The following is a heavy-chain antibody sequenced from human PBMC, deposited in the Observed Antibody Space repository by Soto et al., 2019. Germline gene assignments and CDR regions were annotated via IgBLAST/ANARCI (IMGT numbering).Heavy chain of an antibody. V-gene: IGHV3-43*01. D-gene: IGHD3-3*01. CDR2: ISWDGGST. Sequence: GGSLRLSCAASGFTFADYTMHWVRQAPGKGLEWVSLISWDGGSTYYADSVKGRFTISRDNSKNSLYLQMNSLRTEDTALYYCAKDSASDYDFWSGYYGMDVWGQGTTVTVSS. J-gene: IGHJ6*02. CDR3: AKDSASDYDFWSGYYGMDV. CDR1: GFTFADYT.